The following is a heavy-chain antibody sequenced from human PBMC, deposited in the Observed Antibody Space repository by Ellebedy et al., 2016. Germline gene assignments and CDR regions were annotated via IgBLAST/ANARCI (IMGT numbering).Heavy chain of an antibody. D-gene: IGHD3-10*01. J-gene: IGHJ5*02. Sequence: SETLSLXXTVSGGSVSSGSYYWSWIRQPPGKGLEWIGEINHSGSTNYNPSLKSRVTISVDTSKNQFSLKLSSVTAADTAVYYCARGEITMVRGVIINWFNPWGQGTLVTVSS. CDR1: GGSVSSGSYY. CDR3: ARGEITMVRGVIINWFNP. V-gene: IGHV4-39*07. CDR2: INHSGST.